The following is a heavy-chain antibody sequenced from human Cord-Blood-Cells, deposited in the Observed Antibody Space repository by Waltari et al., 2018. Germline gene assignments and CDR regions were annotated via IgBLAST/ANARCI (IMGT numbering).Heavy chain of an antibody. Sequence: QVQLQQWGAGLLKPSETLSLTCAVYGGSFSGYYWSWIRQPPGKGLGWIGEINHSGSTSYNPPLKSRGTISVDTSKNQFALKRSSVTAADTAVYYCAVDAFDIWGQGTMVTVSS. CDR1: GGSFSGYY. V-gene: IGHV4-34*01. J-gene: IGHJ3*02. CDR3: AVDAFDI. CDR2: INHSGST.